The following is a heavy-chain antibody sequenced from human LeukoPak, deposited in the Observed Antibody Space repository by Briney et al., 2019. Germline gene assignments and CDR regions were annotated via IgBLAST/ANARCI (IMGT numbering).Heavy chain of an antibody. D-gene: IGHD3-22*01. CDR3: ARDRYYYDSSGYSRFDY. V-gene: IGHV4-59*01. CDR1: GGSISSYY. Sequence: PSETLSLTCTVSGGSISSYYWGWIRQPPGKGLEWIGYIYYSGSTNYNPSLKSRVTISVDTSKNQFSLKLSSVTAADTAVYYCARDRYYYDSSGYSRFDYWGQGTLVTVSS. J-gene: IGHJ4*02. CDR2: IYYSGST.